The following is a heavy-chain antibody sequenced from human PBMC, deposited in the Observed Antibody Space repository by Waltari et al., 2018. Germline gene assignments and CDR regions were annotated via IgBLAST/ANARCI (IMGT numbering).Heavy chain of an antibody. D-gene: IGHD1-1*01. CDR2: ISSDASDT. CDR1: GFTFSSYW. Sequence: EEQLVESGGGLVQPGDSLRLSCAVSGFTFSSYWINWFRQAPGKGPLWVSRISSDASDTTYADSVKGRFTISRDNAKNTLYLQMNRLRAEDTAVYFCARVSRRTYRSPVPGRHYYYGMDVWGQGTTVTVSS. V-gene: IGHV3-74*03. J-gene: IGHJ6*02. CDR3: ARVSRRTYRSPVPGRHYYYGMDV.